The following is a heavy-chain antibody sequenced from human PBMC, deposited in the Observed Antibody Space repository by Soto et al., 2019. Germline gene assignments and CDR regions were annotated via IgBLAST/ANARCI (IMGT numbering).Heavy chain of an antibody. CDR2: ISGSGGST. Sequence: XESMRLSCAASEFTFSSYAMSWVRQAPGKGLEWVSLISGSGGSTYYADSVKGRFTISRDNSKNTLYLQMNTLRAEDTAIFYCAKVTAHRFDYWGQGTLVTVSS. CDR1: EFTFSSYA. J-gene: IGHJ4*02. CDR3: AKVTAHRFDY. V-gene: IGHV3-23*01.